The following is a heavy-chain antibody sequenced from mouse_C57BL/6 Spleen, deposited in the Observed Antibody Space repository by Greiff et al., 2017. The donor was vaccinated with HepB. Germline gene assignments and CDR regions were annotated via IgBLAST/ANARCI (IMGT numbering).Heavy chain of an antibody. V-gene: IGHV1-52*01. CDR2: IDPSDSET. CDR3: ARRGGAMDY. Sequence: VQLQQPGAELVRPGSPVKLSCKASGYTFTSYWMHWVKQRPIQGLEWIGNIDPSDSETHYNQKFKDKATLTVDKSSSTAYMQLSSLTSEDSAVYYCARRGGAMDYWGQGTSVTVSS. J-gene: IGHJ4*01. CDR1: GYTFTSYW.